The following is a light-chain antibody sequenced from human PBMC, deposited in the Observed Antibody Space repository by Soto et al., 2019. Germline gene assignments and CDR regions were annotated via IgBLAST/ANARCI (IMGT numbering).Light chain of an antibody. CDR3: QQYGSSGT. V-gene: IGKV3-20*01. J-gene: IGKJ3*01. CDR1: QSVSNNY. CDR2: GAS. Sequence: EIVLTQSPGTLSLSPGERATLSCRASQSVSNNYLAWYQQKPGQAPGXLIYGASNRATGIPDRFSGSGAGTDFTLTISRLEPEDFAVDYCQQYGSSGTFGPGTKVDIK.